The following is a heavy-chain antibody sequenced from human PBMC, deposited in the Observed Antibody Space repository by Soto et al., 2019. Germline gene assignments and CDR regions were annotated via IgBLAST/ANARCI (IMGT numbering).Heavy chain of an antibody. V-gene: IGHV3-48*01. CDR1: GFTFSSYS. D-gene: IGHD2-2*01. J-gene: IGHJ6*03. CDR2: ISSSSSTI. CDR3: AREGYPDSIPAAMTLEYYYYYYMDV. Sequence: GGSLRLSCAASGFTFSSYSMNWVRQAPGKGLEWVSYISSSSSTIYYADSVKGRFTISRDNAKNSLYLQMNGLRAEDTAVYYCAREGYPDSIPAAMTLEYYYYYYMDVWGKGTTVTVSS.